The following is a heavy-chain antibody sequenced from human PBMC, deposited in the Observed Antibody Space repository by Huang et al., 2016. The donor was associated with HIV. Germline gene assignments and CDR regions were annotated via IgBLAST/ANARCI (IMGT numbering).Heavy chain of an antibody. CDR1: GYTFTQYP. CDR3: ATTAFDY. Sequence: QVHLVQSGAEVRRPGASVKISCKTFGYTFTQYPMHWVRQALGQGSEWVGWINTGNGTTRYAPKLQGRLTISRDTAASAGCMELTGLTDKDTGVYYCATTAFDYWGQGTLVTVSP. CDR2: INTGNGTT. V-gene: IGHV1-3*04. J-gene: IGHJ4*02.